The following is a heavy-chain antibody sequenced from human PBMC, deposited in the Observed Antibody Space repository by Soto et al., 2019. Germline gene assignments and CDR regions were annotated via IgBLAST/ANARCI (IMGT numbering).Heavy chain of an antibody. D-gene: IGHD6-6*01. CDR3: AKSSRNIKNWFDP. Sequence: EVQLLESGGGLVQPGGSLRLSCAVSRFTFSSYSFSWVRQPPGKGLEWIARISVSGGSTHYADSVKGRFTVSRDNSQNTLYLQMNNLRAENTAVYYFAKSSRNIKNWFDPWGQGNLVTVS. J-gene: IGHJ5*02. CDR2: ISVSGGST. V-gene: IGHV3-23*01. CDR1: RFTFSSYS.